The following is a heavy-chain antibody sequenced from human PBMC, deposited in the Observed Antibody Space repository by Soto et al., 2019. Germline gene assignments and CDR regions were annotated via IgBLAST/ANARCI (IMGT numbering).Heavy chain of an antibody. V-gene: IGHV3-23*01. CDR2: ISANDVGT. J-gene: IGHJ4*02. D-gene: IGHD5-12*01. CDR1: GFTLRNYA. CDR3: TKLQRRWLNSDY. Sequence: GGSLRLSCEASGFTLRNYAMTWIRQAPGKGLEWVSLISANDVGTYYAESVKTRFTISTDQSRNTVYLQMDSLRAADTAVYYCTKLQRRWLNSDYWGQGTLVTVSS.